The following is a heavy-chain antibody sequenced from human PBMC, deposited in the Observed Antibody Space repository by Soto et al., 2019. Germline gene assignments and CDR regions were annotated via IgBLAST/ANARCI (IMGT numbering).Heavy chain of an antibody. CDR3: ARDRPNDFWSGYSDKNGGY. CDR1: GFTVSSNY. J-gene: IGHJ4*02. Sequence: GGSLRLSCAASGFTVSSNYMSWVRQAPGKGLEWVSVIYSGGSTYYADSVKGRFTISRDNSKNTLYLQMNSLRAEDTAVYYCARDRPNDFWSGYSDKNGGYWGQGTLVTVSS. D-gene: IGHD3-3*01. CDR2: IYSGGST. V-gene: IGHV3-66*01.